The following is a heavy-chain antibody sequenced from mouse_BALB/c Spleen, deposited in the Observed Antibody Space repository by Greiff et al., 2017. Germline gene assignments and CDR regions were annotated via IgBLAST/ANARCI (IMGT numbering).Heavy chain of an antibody. D-gene: IGHD1-1*01. CDR2: ISYSGST. CDR1: GDSITSGY. V-gene: IGHV3-8*02. CDR3: ARCSITTVVDWYFDV. J-gene: IGHJ1*01. Sequence: VQLKESGPSLVKPSQTLSLTCSVTGDSITSGYWNWIRKFPGNKLEYMGYISYSGSTYYNPSLNSRISITRDTSKNQYYLQLNSVTTEDTATYYCARCSITTVVDWYFDVWGAGTTVTVSS.